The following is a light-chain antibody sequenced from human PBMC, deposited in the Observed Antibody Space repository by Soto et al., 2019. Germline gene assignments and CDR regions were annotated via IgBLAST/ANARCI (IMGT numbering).Light chain of an antibody. Sequence: QSVLTQPPSASGTPGQTVTISCSGSSSNIGSNTVNWYQQLPGTAPKLLIYSNHQRPSGVPDRFSGSKSGASASLAITELQSEDEADYYCAAWDDSLNGPVFGGGTKVTVL. J-gene: IGLJ3*02. CDR3: AAWDDSLNGPV. V-gene: IGLV1-44*01. CDR1: SSNIGSNT. CDR2: SNH.